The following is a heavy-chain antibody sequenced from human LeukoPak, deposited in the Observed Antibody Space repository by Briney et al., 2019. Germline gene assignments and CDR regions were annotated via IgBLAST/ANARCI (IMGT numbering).Heavy chain of an antibody. CDR2: ISGSGGST. D-gene: IGHD3-10*01. J-gene: IGHJ6*03. Sequence: GGSLRLSCAASGFTFSSYGMSWVRQAPGKGLEWVSAISGSGGSTYYADSVKGRFTISRDNAKNSLYLQMNSLRAEDTALYYCARVPEALITMVRGATQPGGLYYYYMDVWGKGTTVTVSS. V-gene: IGHV3-23*01. CDR3: ARVPEALITMVRGATQPGGLYYYYMDV. CDR1: GFTFSSYG.